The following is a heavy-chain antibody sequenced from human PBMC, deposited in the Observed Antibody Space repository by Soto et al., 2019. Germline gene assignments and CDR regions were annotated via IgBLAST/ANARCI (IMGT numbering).Heavy chain of an antibody. V-gene: IGHV4-59*01. J-gene: IGHJ4*02. CDR2: IYYSGST. CDR1: GGSISSYY. Sequence: SETLSLTCTVSGGSISSYYWSWIRQPPGKGLEWIGYIYYSGSTNYNPSLKSRVTISVDTSKNQFSLKLSSVTAADTAVYYCARDDLSYSFDYWGQGTLVTVSS. CDR3: ARDDLSYSFDY.